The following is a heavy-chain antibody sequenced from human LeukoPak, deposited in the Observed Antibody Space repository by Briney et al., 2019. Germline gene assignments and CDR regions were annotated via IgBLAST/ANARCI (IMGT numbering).Heavy chain of an antibody. CDR3: ARAHETLYYYDSSGPDAFDI. D-gene: IGHD3-22*01. V-gene: IGHV4-4*02. CDR2: IYHSGST. J-gene: IGHJ3*02. Sequence: SGTLSLTCAVSGGSISSSNWWSWVRQPSGKGLEWIGEIYHSGSTNYNPSLKSRVTISVDKSKNQFSLKLSSVTAADTAVYYCARAHETLYYYDSSGPDAFDIWGQGTMVTVSS. CDR1: GGSISSSNW.